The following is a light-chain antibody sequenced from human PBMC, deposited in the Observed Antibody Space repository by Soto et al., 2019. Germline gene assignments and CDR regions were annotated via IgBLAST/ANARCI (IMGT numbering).Light chain of an antibody. Sequence: EIVMTQSPATLSVSPGERATLSCRASQSVTSNLAWYQQKPGQAPRLLIYVASTRATGIPARFSGSGSETEFNLTISSLQPDDFAVYYCQQYKSWPLTFGGGSKVEI. CDR2: VAS. CDR3: QQYKSWPLT. CDR1: QSVTSN. V-gene: IGKV3-15*01. J-gene: IGKJ4*01.